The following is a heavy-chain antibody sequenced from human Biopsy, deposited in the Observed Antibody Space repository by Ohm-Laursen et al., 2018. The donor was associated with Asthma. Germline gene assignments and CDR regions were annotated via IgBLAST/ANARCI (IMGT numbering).Heavy chain of an antibody. CDR1: GGFISSFY. Sequence: SDTLSLTCSVYGGFISSFYWSWIRQSPEKGLEWMGYVYWTGSTNYNPSLKSRITMSVDTSKNRMFLELTPVTAADTAVYYCAFFNSGGFDYWGQGALVTVSS. D-gene: IGHD6-19*01. J-gene: IGHJ4*02. V-gene: IGHV4-59*07. CDR3: AFFNSGGFDY. CDR2: VYWTGST.